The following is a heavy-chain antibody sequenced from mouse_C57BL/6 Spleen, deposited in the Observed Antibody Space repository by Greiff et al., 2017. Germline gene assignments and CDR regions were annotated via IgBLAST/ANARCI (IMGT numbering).Heavy chain of an antibody. CDR2: IYPRDGST. D-gene: IGHD1-1*01. Sequence: QVQLQQSDAELVKPGASVKISCKVSGYTFTDHTIHWMKQRPEQGLEWIGYIYPRDGSTKYNEKFKGKATLTADKSSSTAYMQLNSLTSEDSAVYFCARGGVYYYGSSFWFAYWGQGTLVTVSA. CDR1: GYTFTDHT. J-gene: IGHJ3*01. CDR3: ARGGVYYYGSSFWFAY. V-gene: IGHV1-78*01.